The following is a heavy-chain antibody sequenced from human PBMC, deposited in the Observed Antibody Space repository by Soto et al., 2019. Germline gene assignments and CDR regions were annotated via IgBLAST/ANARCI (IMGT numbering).Heavy chain of an antibody. CDR1: GGSFTSNNW. CDR2: IYRTGST. Sequence: SETLSLTCAVSGGSFTSNNWWTWVRQPPGRGPEWIGEIYRTGSTNYNPSLKSRVTISLDKSENQFSLKVTSLTAADTAVYYCASRDPGTSVDYWGQGTLVTVSS. V-gene: IGHV4-4*02. CDR3: ASRDPGTSVDY. J-gene: IGHJ4*02. D-gene: IGHD1-7*01.